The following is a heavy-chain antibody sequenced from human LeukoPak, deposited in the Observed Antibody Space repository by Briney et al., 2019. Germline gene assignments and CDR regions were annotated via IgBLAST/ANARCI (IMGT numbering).Heavy chain of an antibody. CDR2: ISSSGSTI. CDR1: GFTFSDYY. V-gene: IGHV3-11*04. J-gene: IGHJ4*02. D-gene: IGHD2-2*01. Sequence: PGGSLRLSCAASGFTFSDYYMSWIRQAPGKGLEWVSYISSSGSTIYYADSVKGRFTISRDNAKNSLYLQMNSLRAEDTAVYYCARDYCSSTSCYAPNFDYWAREPWSPSPQ. CDR3: ARDYCSSTSCYAPNFDY.